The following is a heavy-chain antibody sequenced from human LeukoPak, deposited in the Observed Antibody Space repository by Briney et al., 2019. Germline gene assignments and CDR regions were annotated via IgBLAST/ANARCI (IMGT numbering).Heavy chain of an antibody. CDR3: ARTSYYYDSSGYYPIPFDY. CDR1: GGSFSGYY. J-gene: IGHJ4*02. D-gene: IGHD3-22*01. V-gene: IGHV4-34*01. CDR2: INHSGST. Sequence: KASETLSLTCAVYGGSFSGYYWSWICQPPGKGLEWIGEINHSGSTNYNPSLKSRVTISVDTSKNQFSLKLSSVTAADTAVYYCARTSYYYDSSGYYPIPFDYWGQGTLVTVSS.